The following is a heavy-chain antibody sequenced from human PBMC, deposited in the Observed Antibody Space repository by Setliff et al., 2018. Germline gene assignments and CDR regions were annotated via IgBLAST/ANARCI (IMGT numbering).Heavy chain of an antibody. CDR1: GFTFSDYY. CDR3: VRDLHWGFDY. J-gene: IGHJ4*02. Sequence: GGSLRLSCAASGFTFSDYYMTWIRQAPGKGLEWVSYTSSGSSYTNYADSVRGRFAISRDNAKNSLFLQMNSLRAEDTAVYYCVRDLHWGFDYWGLGTLVTVSS. CDR2: TSSGSSYT. V-gene: IGHV3-11*06. D-gene: IGHD7-27*01.